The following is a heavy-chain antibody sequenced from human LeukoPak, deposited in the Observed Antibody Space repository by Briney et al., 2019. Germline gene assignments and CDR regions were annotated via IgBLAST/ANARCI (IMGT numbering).Heavy chain of an antibody. D-gene: IGHD1-26*01. V-gene: IGHV1-2*02. Sequence: ASVKVSCKASGYTFTGYFMHWVRQAPGQGLEWMGWINPNSGDTNYAQKFHGRVTMTRDTSISTAYMELSRLRSDDTAVYYCAREREGAFDIWGQGTMVTVSS. CDR2: INPNSGDT. CDR1: GYTFTGYF. CDR3: AREREGAFDI. J-gene: IGHJ3*02.